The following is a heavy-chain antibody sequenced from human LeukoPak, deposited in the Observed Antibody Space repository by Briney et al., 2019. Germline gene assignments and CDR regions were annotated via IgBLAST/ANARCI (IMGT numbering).Heavy chain of an antibody. CDR2: IYSGGST. CDR3: ARIPDLSSGWYDY. J-gene: IGHJ4*02. D-gene: IGHD6-19*01. V-gene: IGHV3-53*01. CDR1: GFTVSSNY. Sequence: GGSLRLSCAASGFTVSSNYMSWVRQAPGKVLEWVSVIYSGGSTYYADSVKGRLTISRDNSKNTLYLQMNSLRAEDTAVYYCARIPDLSSGWYDYWGQGTLVTVSS.